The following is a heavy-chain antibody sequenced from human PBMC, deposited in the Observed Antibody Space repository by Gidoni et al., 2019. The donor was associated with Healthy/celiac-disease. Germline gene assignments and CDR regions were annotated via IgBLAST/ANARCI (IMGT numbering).Heavy chain of an antibody. J-gene: IGHJ4*02. V-gene: IGHV3-23*01. CDR1: GFTFGCSA. Sequence: VQLLASGGGLVQPGGSLSISCAAPGFTFGCSAMSWVRQAPGKGLEWVSAISGSGGSTYYADSVKGRFTISRDNSKNTLYLQMNSLRAEDTAVYYCARAAYYDILTGYSEPFDYWGQGTLVTVSS. CDR3: ARAAYYDILTGYSEPFDY. CDR2: ISGSGGST. D-gene: IGHD3-9*01.